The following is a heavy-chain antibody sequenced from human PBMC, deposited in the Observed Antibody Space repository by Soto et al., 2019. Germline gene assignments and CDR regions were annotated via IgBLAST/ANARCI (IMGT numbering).Heavy chain of an antibody. CDR1: GYTLTELS. V-gene: IGHV1-24*01. Sequence: ASVKVSCKVSGYTLTELSMHWVRQAPGKGLEWMGGFDPEDGETIYAQKYQGRVTMTEDTSTDTAYMELSSLRSEDTALYYCATEGTYYYDSSGYYRWGQGTLVTVSS. CDR3: ATEGTYYYDSSGYYR. J-gene: IGHJ5*02. D-gene: IGHD3-22*01. CDR2: FDPEDGET.